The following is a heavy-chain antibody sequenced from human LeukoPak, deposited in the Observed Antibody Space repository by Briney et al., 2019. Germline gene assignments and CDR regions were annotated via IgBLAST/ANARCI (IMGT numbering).Heavy chain of an antibody. J-gene: IGHJ4*02. V-gene: IGHV3-74*01. D-gene: IGHD4-23*01. CDR1: GFTFSSYW. CDR2: IASDGSST. Sequence: GGSLRLSCAASGFTFSSYWMNWVRQAPGKGLVWVSRIASDGSSTTYEDSVKGRFSISRDNAKNTLYLQMNSLRVEDTAVYYCARGRPHGNDYWGLGTLVTVSS. CDR3: ARGRPHGNDY.